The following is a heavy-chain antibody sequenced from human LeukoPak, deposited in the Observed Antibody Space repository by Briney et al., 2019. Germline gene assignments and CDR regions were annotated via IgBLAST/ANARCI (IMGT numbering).Heavy chain of an antibody. J-gene: IGHJ4*02. CDR2: INPNSGGT. CDR1: GYTFTGYY. D-gene: IGHD3-22*01. Sequence: GASVTVSCKASGYTFTGYYMHWVRQAPGQGLEWMGRINPNSGGTNYAQKFQGRVTMTRDTSISTAYMELSRLRSDDTAVYYCAWGYYDSSGYYREDWGQGTLVTVSS. CDR3: AWGYYDSSGYYRED. V-gene: IGHV1-2*06.